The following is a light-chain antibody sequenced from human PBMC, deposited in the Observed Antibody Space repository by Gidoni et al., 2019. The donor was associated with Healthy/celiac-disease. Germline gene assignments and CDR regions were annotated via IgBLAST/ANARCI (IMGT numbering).Light chain of an antibody. V-gene: IGLV2-8*01. CDR1: SSDVGGYNY. Sequence: QSALPQPPSASGSPGQPVTISCTGTSSDVGGYNYVSRYQQHPGKPPQLMIYEVSKRPSGVPDRLSGSKSGNTASLTVSGLQAEVEADYYCSSYAGSNNLVFGGGTKLTVL. CDR3: SSYAGSNNLV. J-gene: IGLJ2*01. CDR2: EVS.